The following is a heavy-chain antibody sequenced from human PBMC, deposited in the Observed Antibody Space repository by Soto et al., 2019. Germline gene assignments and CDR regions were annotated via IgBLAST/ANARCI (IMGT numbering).Heavy chain of an antibody. CDR1: GGTFSSYA. CDR2: IIPIFGTA. CDR3: ARVDIAASGTGSGNYYYGMDV. J-gene: IGHJ6*02. Sequence: SVKVSCKASGGTFSSYAISWVRQAPGQGLEWMGGIIPIFGTANYAQKFQGRVTITADESTSTAYMELSSLRSEDTAVYYCARVDIAASGTGSGNYYYGMDVWGQGTTVTVSS. D-gene: IGHD6-13*01. V-gene: IGHV1-69*13.